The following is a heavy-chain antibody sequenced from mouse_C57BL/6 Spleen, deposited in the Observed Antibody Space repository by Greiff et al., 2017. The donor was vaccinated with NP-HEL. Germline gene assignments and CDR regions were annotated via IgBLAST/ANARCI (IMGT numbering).Heavy chain of an antibody. CDR1: GYAFSSSW. CDR2: IYPGDGDT. Sequence: VKLMESGPELVKPGASVKISCKASGYAFSSSWMNWVKQRPGKGLEWIGRIYPGDGDTNYNGKFKGKATLTADKSSSTAYMQLSSLTSEDSAVYFCARGDYYGSSYGWYFDVWGTGTTVTVSS. D-gene: IGHD1-1*01. V-gene: IGHV1-82*01. CDR3: ARGDYYGSSYGWYFDV. J-gene: IGHJ1*03.